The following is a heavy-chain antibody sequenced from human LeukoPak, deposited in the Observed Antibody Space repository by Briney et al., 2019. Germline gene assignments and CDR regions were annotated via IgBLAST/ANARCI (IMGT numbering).Heavy chain of an antibody. Sequence: SETLSLTCTVSGGSISSYYWSWLRQPPGKGLEWIGYIYYSGSTNYNPSLKSRVTISVDTSKNQFSLKLSSVTAADTAVYYCARVRLGGLRHFDYWGQGTLVTVSS. CDR1: GGSISSYY. D-gene: IGHD5-12*01. CDR3: ARVRLGGLRHFDY. V-gene: IGHV4-59*01. CDR2: IYYSGST. J-gene: IGHJ4*02.